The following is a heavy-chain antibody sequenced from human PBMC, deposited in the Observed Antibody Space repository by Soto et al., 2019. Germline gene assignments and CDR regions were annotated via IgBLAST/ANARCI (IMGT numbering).Heavy chain of an antibody. CDR2: IDYNGST. V-gene: IGHV4-39*01. CDR3: SSQAGIAVAGTNQ. D-gene: IGHD6-19*01. CDR1: GVAISKSPHY. Sequence: HLQVQESGPGLVKSSETLSLICTVSGVAISKSPHYWGWIRQAPGKGLEWIGSIDYNGSTYYNPCRASRATMSVDTSNTQFPLSLNAATAADTAVDCCSSQAGIAVAGTNQWGQGTVVPVSS. J-gene: IGHJ4*02.